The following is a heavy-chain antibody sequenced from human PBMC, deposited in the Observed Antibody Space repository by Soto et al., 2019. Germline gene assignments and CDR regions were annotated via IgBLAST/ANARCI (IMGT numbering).Heavy chain of an antibody. CDR2: ISSSGSTI. D-gene: IGHD2-2*01. CDR1: GFTFSSYE. V-gene: IGHV3-48*03. CDR3: ARDSYCSSTSCYDY. Sequence: GGSLRLSCAASGFTFSSYEMNWVRQAPGKGLEWVSYISSSGSTIYYADSVKGRFTISRDNAKNSLYLQMNSLRAEDTAVYYCARDSYCSSTSCYDYWGQGTLVTVSS. J-gene: IGHJ4*02.